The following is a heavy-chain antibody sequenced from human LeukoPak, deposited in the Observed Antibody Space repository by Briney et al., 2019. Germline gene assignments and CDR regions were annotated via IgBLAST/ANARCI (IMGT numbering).Heavy chain of an antibody. CDR3: AKEMFGELLFGPRFSP. J-gene: IGHJ5*02. D-gene: IGHD3-10*02. CDR2: ISGSAGST. CDR1: GFAFSSYA. V-gene: IGHV3-23*01. Sequence: QAGGSLRLSCAASGFAFSSYAMSWVRQSPGKGLEWVAGISGSAGSTNHADSVKGRFTISRDNSKNTLHLQMSSLRAEDTAVYYCAKEMFGELLFGPRFSPWGQGTLVTVSS.